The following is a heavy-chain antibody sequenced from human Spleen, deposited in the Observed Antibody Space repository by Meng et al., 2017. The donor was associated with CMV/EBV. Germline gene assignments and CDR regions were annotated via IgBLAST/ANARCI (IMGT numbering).Heavy chain of an antibody. CDR3: AKQAGISGMGGDYYYYGMDV. CDR1: GGSISSSGYY. CDR2: IHYSGST. V-gene: IGHV4-39*07. Sequence: SETLSLTCTVSGGSISSSGYYWGWIRQPPGKGLEWIGSIHYSGSTYYNLSLKSRVTISVDTSKNQFSLKLSSVTAADTAVYYCAKQAGISGMGGDYYYYGMDVWGQGTTVTISS. D-gene: IGHD1-20*01. J-gene: IGHJ6*02.